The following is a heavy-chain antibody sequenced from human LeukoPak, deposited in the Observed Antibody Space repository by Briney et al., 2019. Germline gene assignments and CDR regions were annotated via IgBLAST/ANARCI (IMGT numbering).Heavy chain of an antibody. CDR1: GFTFSSYR. Sequence: GGSLRLSCAASGFTFSSYRMNWVRQAPGKGLEWVSSISSRSSYIHYADSVKGRFTISRDNAKNSLFLQMNSLRAEGTAVYYCARSQNPDYDFWSGNDFDDWGQGTLVTVSS. CDR2: ISSRSSYI. D-gene: IGHD3-3*01. V-gene: IGHV3-21*01. J-gene: IGHJ4*02. CDR3: ARSQNPDYDFWSGNDFDD.